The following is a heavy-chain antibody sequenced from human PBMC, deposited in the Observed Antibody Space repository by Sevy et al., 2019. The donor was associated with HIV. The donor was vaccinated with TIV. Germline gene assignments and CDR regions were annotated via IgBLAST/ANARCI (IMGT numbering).Heavy chain of an antibody. CDR3: SNAGSHYVGGTYRFFDS. J-gene: IGHJ4*02. D-gene: IGHD3-16*02. Sequence: GGSLRLSCAASGFSFNIYAMSWVRQGSGKGLEWVAGIGGSGVDTHYADSVKGRFTISRDNSKNTLYLQMSNLRAEDAAVSYCSNAGSHYVGGTYRFFDSWGQGTLVTVSS. CDR2: IGGSGVDT. V-gene: IGHV3-23*01. CDR1: GFSFNIYA.